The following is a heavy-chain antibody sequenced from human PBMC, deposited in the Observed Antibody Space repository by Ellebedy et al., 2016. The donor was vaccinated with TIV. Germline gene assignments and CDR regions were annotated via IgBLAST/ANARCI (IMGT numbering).Heavy chain of an antibody. CDR3: ASQNQDYYDSSGHHNWFDP. J-gene: IGHJ5*02. CDR2: IYHSGST. Sequence: MPSETLSLTCAVSGGSISSGGYSWSWIRQPPGKGLEWIGYIYHSGSTYYNPSLKSRVTISVDKSKNQFSLKLSSVTAADTAVYYCASQNQDYYDSSGHHNWFDPWGQGTLVTVSS. V-gene: IGHV4-30-2*01. CDR1: GGSISSGGYS. D-gene: IGHD3-22*01.